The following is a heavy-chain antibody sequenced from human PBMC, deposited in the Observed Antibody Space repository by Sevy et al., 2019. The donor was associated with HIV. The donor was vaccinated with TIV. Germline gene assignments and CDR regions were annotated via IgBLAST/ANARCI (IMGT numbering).Heavy chain of an antibody. CDR3: AGRIRYDGSGYGFYFDH. CDR1: GFTFDDYG. D-gene: IGHD3-22*01. J-gene: IGHJ4*02. CDR2: INWNGGNT. Sequence: GGSLRLSCAASGFTFDDYGMTWVRQAPGKGLEWVSGINWNGGNTGYADSVKGRFTISRNNAKNSLYLLMSSLRAEDTALYHCAGRIRYDGSGYGFYFDHWGQGTLVTVSS. V-gene: IGHV3-20*01.